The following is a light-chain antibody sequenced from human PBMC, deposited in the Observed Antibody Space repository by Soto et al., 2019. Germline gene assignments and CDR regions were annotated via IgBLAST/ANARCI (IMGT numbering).Light chain of an antibody. V-gene: IGLV3-25*02. CDR3: QSSDSSGRYPYV. CDR2: KDN. CDR1: ALPKQY. Sequence: ELTQPPSVSVSPGQTARITCSGDALPKQYAYWYQQKPGQAPVVVIYKDNGRPSGIPERFSGSSSGTTVTLTISGVQAEDEAYYYCQSSDSSGRYPYVFGTGTKVTVL. J-gene: IGLJ1*01.